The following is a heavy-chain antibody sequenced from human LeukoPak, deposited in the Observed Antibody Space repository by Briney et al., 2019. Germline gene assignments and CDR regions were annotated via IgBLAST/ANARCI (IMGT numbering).Heavy chain of an antibody. CDR3: ARRATYGSDDAFDI. J-gene: IGHJ3*02. CDR2: INPNSGGT. CDR1: GYTFTGYY. Sequence: GASVKVSCKASGYTFTGYYMHWVRQAPGQGLEWMGWINPNSGGTNYAQKFQGRVTMTRDTSISTAYMELSRLRSDDTAVYYCARRATYGSDDAFDIWGQGTMVTVSS. D-gene: IGHD3-10*01. V-gene: IGHV1-2*02.